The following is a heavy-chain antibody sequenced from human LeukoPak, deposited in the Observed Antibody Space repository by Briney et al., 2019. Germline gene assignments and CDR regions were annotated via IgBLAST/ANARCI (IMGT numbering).Heavy chain of an antibody. CDR3: ARRNSGWFFYYYYYMDV. Sequence: GGSLRLSCAASGLTFSSYSMNWVRQAPGRGLEWVSYISSSSSTIYYADSVKGRFTISRDNAKNSLYLQMNSLRAEDTAVYYCARRNSGWFFYYYYYMDVWGKGTTVTVSS. D-gene: IGHD6-19*01. V-gene: IGHV3-48*01. J-gene: IGHJ6*03. CDR2: ISSSSSTI. CDR1: GLTFSSYS.